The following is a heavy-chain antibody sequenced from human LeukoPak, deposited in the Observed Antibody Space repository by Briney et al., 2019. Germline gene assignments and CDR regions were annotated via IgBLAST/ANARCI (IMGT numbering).Heavy chain of an antibody. D-gene: IGHD3-22*01. CDR2: ISWNSDNM. CDR1: GFTFDDYT. J-gene: IGHJ4*02. CDR3: AKGLTSSGYPPFDH. Sequence: GGSLRLSCTASGFTFDDYTMHWVRQAPGKGLEWVSGISWNSDNMGYADSVKGRFTISRDNAKNSLYLQMHSLRAEDMALYYCAKGLTSSGYPPFDHWGQGTLVTVSS. V-gene: IGHV3-9*03.